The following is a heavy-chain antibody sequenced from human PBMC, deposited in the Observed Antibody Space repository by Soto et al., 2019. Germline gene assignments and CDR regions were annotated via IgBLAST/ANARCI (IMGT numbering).Heavy chain of an antibody. CDR1: GAALNSGNYY. J-gene: IGHJ5*02. CDR2: IYVTGAV. CDR3: ARLRIATNNYKWFDP. D-gene: IGHD2-21*01. Sequence: SETLSLTCSVSGAALNSGNYYWSWIRQVPGEGLEWIGHIYVTGAVDYNPSLRDRITISQDTSERQFSLNLRLVTAADTAVYYCARLRIATNNYKWFDPWGQGTLVTVSS. V-gene: IGHV4-31*03.